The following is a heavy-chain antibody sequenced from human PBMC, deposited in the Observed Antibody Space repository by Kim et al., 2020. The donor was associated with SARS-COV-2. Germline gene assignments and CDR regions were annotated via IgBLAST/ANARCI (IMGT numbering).Heavy chain of an antibody. D-gene: IGHD3-3*01. V-gene: IGHV3-33*06. J-gene: IGHJ6*02. CDR2: IWYDGSNK. Sequence: SLRLSCAASGFTFSSYGMHWVRQAPGKGLEWVAVIWYDGSNKYYADSVKGRFTISRDNSKNTLYLQMNSLRAEDTAVYYCAKDPEYYDFWSGYLGNPGPENYYGMDVWGQGTTVTVSS. CDR3: AKDPEYYDFWSGYLGNPGPENYYGMDV. CDR1: GFTFSSYG.